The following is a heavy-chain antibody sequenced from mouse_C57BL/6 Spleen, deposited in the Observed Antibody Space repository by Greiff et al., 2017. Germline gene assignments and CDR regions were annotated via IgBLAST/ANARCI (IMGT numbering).Heavy chain of an antibody. CDR1: GYTFTSYW. D-gene: IGHD1-1*01. CDR3: ARENDYGSSPYYFDY. J-gene: IGHJ2*01. V-gene: IGHV1-69*01. CDR2: FDPSDSYT. Sequence: QVQLQQPGAELVMPGASVKLSCKASGYTFTSYWMHWVKQRPGQGLEWIGEFDPSDSYTNYNQKFKGKSTLTVDKSSSTAYRQLSSLTSEDSAVYYGARENDYGSSPYYFDYWGQGTTLTVSS.